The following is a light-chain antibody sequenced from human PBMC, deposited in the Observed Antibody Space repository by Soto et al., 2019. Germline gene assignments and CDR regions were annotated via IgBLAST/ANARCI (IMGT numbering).Light chain of an antibody. Sequence: DIQMTQSPSSLSASVGDTVTITCRASQSISVHLNWYQQKQGKVPNLLIYAVSNLQSGVPSRFSGGGSETDFALTISSLQPEDFATYYCQQSYITPYTFGQGTKLEIK. J-gene: IGKJ2*01. CDR2: AVS. CDR1: QSISVH. V-gene: IGKV1-39*01. CDR3: QQSYITPYT.